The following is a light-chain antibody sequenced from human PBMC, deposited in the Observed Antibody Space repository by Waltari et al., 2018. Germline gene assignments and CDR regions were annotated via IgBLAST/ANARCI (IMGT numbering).Light chain of an antibody. Sequence: QAVLTQPSSLSASPGASTSLTCTLRSGINVGTYRIYWYQQKPGSPPQFLLRYKSDSDKQQGSGVPSRFSGSKDTSDNAGILLISGVQSDDEADYYCMIWYSSVWVFGGGTKLTVL. J-gene: IGLJ3*02. V-gene: IGLV5-45*03. CDR2: YKSDSDK. CDR3: MIWYSSVWV. CDR1: SGINVGTYR.